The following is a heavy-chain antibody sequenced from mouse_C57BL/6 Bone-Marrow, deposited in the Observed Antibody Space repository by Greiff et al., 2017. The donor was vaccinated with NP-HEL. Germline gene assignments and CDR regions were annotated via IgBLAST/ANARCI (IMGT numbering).Heavy chain of an antibody. D-gene: IGHD2-2*01. CDR1: GFTFTDYY. V-gene: IGHV7-3*01. CDR2: IRNKANGYTT. CDR3: ARCSAYGYDSGLDY. Sequence: EVMLVESGGGLVQPGGSLSLSCAASGFTFTDYYMSWVRQPPGKALEWLGFIRNKANGYTTEYSASVKGRFTISKDNSQSILYLQMLALRAEDSATCACARCSAYGYDSGLDYWGQGTTLTVSS. J-gene: IGHJ2*01.